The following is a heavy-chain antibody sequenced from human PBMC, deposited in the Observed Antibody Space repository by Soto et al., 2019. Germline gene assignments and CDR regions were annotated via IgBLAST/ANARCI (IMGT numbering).Heavy chain of an antibody. D-gene: IGHD2-8*01. CDR2: ISGSGGST. CDR3: AKDKLYAIYTSPADYMDV. Sequence: GGSLRLSCAASGFTFSSYAMSWVRQAPGKGLEWVSAISGSGGSTYYADSVKGRFTISRDNSKNTLYLQMNSLRAEDTAVYYCAKDKLYAIYTSPADYMDVWGKGTTVTVSS. CDR1: GFTFSSYA. J-gene: IGHJ6*03. V-gene: IGHV3-23*01.